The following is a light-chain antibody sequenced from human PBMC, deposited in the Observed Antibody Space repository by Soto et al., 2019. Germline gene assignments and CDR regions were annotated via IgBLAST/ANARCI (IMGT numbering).Light chain of an antibody. Sequence: QSVLTQPASVSGSPGQSITISCTGTSSDVGRYNLVSWYQQHPGKAPKLMIYEDIERPSGVSNRFSGSKSGNTASLTISGLQTDDEAEYYCCSYAGGTSVVFGGGTKVTVL. CDR1: SSDVGRYNL. V-gene: IGLV2-23*01. J-gene: IGLJ2*01. CDR3: CSYAGGTSVV. CDR2: EDI.